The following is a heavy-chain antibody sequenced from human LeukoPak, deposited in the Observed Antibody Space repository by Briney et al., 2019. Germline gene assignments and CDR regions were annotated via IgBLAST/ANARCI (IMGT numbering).Heavy chain of an antibody. CDR2: IYPGDSDT. Sequence: GESLKISCKGSGYSFTSYWIGWVRQMPGKGLEWMGIIYPGDSDTRYSPSFQGQVTISADKSISTAYLQWSSLKASDTATYYCASGEMATIIIAEYFQHWGQGTLVTVSS. V-gene: IGHV5-51*01. D-gene: IGHD5-24*01. CDR3: ASGEMATIIIAEYFQH. CDR1: GYSFTSYW. J-gene: IGHJ1*01.